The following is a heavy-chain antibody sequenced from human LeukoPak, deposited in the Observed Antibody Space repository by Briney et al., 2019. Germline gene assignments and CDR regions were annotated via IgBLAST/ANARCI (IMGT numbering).Heavy chain of an antibody. CDR3: ARWVELWGGYVDY. CDR2: IRSKANSYAT. Sequence: AGSLTLSCAASGFTFSGSAMQWVRQASGKGPEWVGRIRSKANSYATAYAASVKDTLTISRGDSKNTPYLQMNSLRTEDTAVYYCARWVELWGGYVDYWGQGALVTVSS. J-gene: IGHJ4*02. V-gene: IGHV3-73*01. D-gene: IGHD3-16*01. CDR1: GFTFSGSA.